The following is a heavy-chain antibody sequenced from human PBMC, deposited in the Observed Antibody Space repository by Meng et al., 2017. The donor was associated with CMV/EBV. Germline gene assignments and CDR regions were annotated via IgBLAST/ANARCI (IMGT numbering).Heavy chain of an antibody. J-gene: IGHJ4*02. CDR1: GFTFSSYG. CDR2: IRYDGSNK. Sequence: GESLKISCAASGFTFSSYGMHWVRQAPGKGLERVAFIRYDGSNKYYADSVKGRFTISRDNSKNTLYLQVNSLRAEDTAVYYCANQYSSSWGGGYFDYWGQGTLVTVSS. CDR3: ANQYSSSWGGGYFDY. V-gene: IGHV3-30*02. D-gene: IGHD6-13*01.